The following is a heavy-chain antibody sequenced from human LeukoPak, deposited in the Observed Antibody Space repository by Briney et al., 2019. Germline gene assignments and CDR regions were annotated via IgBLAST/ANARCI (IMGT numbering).Heavy chain of an antibody. CDR1: GFTFSSYA. V-gene: IGHV3-23*01. J-gene: IGHJ4*02. Sequence: GGSLRLSCAASGFTFSSYAMSWVRQAPGKGLEWVSAISGSGGSTYYADSVKGRFTISRDNSKNTLYLQMNSLRAEDTAVYYCARGGGGYSGYDIWGQGTLVTVSS. CDR3: ARGGGGYSGYDI. D-gene: IGHD5-12*01. CDR2: ISGSGGST.